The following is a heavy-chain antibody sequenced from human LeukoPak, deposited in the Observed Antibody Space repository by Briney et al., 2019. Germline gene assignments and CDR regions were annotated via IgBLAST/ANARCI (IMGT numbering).Heavy chain of an antibody. CDR1: GGSISTYY. J-gene: IGHJ4*02. V-gene: IGHV4-59*01. CDR2: IYYSGNT. Sequence: AETLSLTCTVSGGSISTYYWSWIRQPPGKRLEWIGYIYYSGNTNYNPSLRSRVTISVDTSKNHFSLNLSSVTAADTAVYYCARVRRTPYGDYGYFDCWGQGTLVTVSS. D-gene: IGHD4-17*01. CDR3: ARVRRTPYGDYGYFDC.